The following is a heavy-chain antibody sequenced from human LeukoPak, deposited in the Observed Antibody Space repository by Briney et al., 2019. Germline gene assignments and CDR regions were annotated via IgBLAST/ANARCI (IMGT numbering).Heavy chain of an antibody. CDR2: INTNTGNP. J-gene: IGHJ6*02. D-gene: IGHD2-2*01. Sequence: GASVKVSCKASGYTFTSYAMNWVRQAPGQGLEWMGWINTNTGNPTYAQGFTGRFVFSLDTSVSTAYLQISSLKAEDTAVYYCAREQDIVVVPAARGYYYGMDVWGQGTTVTVSS. V-gene: IGHV7-4-1*02. CDR3: AREQDIVVVPAARGYYYGMDV. CDR1: GYTFTSYA.